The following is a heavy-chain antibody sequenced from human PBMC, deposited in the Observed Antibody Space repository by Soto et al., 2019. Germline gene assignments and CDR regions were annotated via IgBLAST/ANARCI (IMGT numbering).Heavy chain of an antibody. V-gene: IGHV3-33*06. D-gene: IGHD5-12*01. CDR1: GFTFSNYT. J-gene: IGHJ4*02. CDR2: IWFDGSHE. Sequence: VQLLESGGDLVQPGGSLRLSCAASGFTFSNYTMNWVRQAPGKGLEWVAVIWFDGSHEYHADSVKGRFTISRDNSRNTLYLQMNSLRAEDTAVYYCAKELQRDSGYDLEYWGQGTLVAVSS. CDR3: AKELQRDSGYDLEY.